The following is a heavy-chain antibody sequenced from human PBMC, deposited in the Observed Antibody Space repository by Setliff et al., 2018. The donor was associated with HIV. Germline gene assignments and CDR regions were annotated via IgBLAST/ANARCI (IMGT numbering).Heavy chain of an antibody. D-gene: IGHD3-22*01. CDR3: ARTQYDRVEEYFQY. V-gene: IGHV1-18*01. CDR1: GGTFGSYA. Sequence: ASVKVSCKASGGTFGSYAIHWVRQAPGQGLEWMGWISVYNGNINYAQKLQGRVTMTTDTSTSTVYMELRSLRSDDTAVYYCARTQYDRVEEYFQYWGQGTLVTVSS. CDR2: ISVYNGNI. J-gene: IGHJ1*01.